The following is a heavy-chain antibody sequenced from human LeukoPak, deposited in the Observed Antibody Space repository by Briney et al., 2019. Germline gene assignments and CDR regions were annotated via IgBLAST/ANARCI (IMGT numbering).Heavy chain of an antibody. Sequence: GGSLRLSCAASGFTFSYYTMHWVRQAPGKGLEWVAVISYDGSNKYYADSVKGRFTISRDNSKNTLYLRMNSLRAEDTAVYYCARDEHQDFHASSGRFDYWGQGTLVTVSS. V-gene: IGHV3-30-3*01. CDR3: ARDEHQDFHASSGRFDY. D-gene: IGHD3-22*01. J-gene: IGHJ4*02. CDR2: ISYDGSNK. CDR1: GFTFSYYT.